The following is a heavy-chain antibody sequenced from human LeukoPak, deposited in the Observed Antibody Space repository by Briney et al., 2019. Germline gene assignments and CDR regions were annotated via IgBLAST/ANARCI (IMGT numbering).Heavy chain of an antibody. V-gene: IGHV1-24*01. D-gene: IGHD6-19*01. J-gene: IGHJ4*02. CDR3: AKDTYRYSSGPDQFDY. CDR2: FDPEDGET. CDR1: GYTLTELS. Sequence: GASVKVSCKVSGYTLTELSMHWVRQAPGKGLEWMGGFDPEDGETIYAQKFQGRVTMTEDTSTDTAYMELSSLRAEDTAVYYCAKDTYRYSSGPDQFDYWGQGTLVTVSS.